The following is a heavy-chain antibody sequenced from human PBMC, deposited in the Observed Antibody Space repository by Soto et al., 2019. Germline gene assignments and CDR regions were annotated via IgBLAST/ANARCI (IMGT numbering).Heavy chain of an antibody. CDR2: IIPGSGDT. Sequence: ASVKVSCKASGYPFRIYAMHWVRQAPGHSLQWMGWIIPGSGDTKYSQRFQGRVTFTWDTSASTAYMELSSLRSEDTADYFCARDDSSSRSFDYWGQGTRVTVSS. D-gene: IGHD6-6*01. J-gene: IGHJ4*02. CDR1: GYPFRIYA. CDR3: ARDDSSSRSFDY. V-gene: IGHV1-3*01.